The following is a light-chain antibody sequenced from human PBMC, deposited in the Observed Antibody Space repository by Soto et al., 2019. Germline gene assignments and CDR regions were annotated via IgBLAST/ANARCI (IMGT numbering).Light chain of an antibody. J-gene: IGKJ1*01. CDR3: QQYGTSPWT. CDR1: QSISSSY. V-gene: IGKV3-20*01. Sequence: EIVLTQSPGTLSLSPGERATLSCRASQSISSSYLAWYQQKPGQAPRLLIYGASSRAVGIPDNFSGSGSGTDFTLTISRLEPEGFAVYYCQQYGTSPWTFGQGTKVEIK. CDR2: GAS.